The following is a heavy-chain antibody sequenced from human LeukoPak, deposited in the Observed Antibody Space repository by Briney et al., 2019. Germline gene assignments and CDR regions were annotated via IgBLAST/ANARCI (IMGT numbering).Heavy chain of an antibody. Sequence: SETLSLTCTVSGGSISSYYWSWIRQPPGKGLEWIGYIYYSGSTNYNPSLKSQVTISVDTSKNQFSLKLSSVTAADTAVYYCARDDYYDSSGYYYWGQGTLVTVSS. J-gene: IGHJ4*02. V-gene: IGHV4-59*01. CDR2: IYYSGST. D-gene: IGHD3-22*01. CDR3: ARDDYYDSSGYYY. CDR1: GGSISSYY.